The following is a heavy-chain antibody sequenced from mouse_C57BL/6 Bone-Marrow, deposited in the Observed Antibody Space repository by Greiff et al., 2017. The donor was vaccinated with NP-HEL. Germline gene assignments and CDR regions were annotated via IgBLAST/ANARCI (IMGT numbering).Heavy chain of an antibody. Sequence: QVHVKQSGAELARPGASVKMSCKASGYTFTSYTMHWVKQRPGQGLEWIGYINPSSGYTKYNQKFKDKATLTADKSSSTAYMQLSSLTSEDSAVYYCAPGRNFFDYWGQGTTLTVSS. J-gene: IGHJ2*01. CDR2: INPSSGYT. D-gene: IGHD2-1*01. CDR3: APGRNFFDY. CDR1: GYTFTSYT. V-gene: IGHV1-4*01.